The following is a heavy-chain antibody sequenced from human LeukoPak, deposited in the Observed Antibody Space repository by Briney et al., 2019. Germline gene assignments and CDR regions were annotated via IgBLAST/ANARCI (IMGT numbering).Heavy chain of an antibody. CDR2: IYYSGYT. Sequence: SETLSLTCAVYGGSFSGYYWSWIRQPPGKGLEWIGYIYYSGYTNYNPSLKSRVTISVDTSKNQFSLKLSSVTAADTAVYYCARVYGVVVAATNWFDPWGQGTLVTVSS. CDR3: ARVYGVVVAATNWFDP. CDR1: GGSFSGYY. J-gene: IGHJ5*02. V-gene: IGHV4-59*08. D-gene: IGHD2-15*01.